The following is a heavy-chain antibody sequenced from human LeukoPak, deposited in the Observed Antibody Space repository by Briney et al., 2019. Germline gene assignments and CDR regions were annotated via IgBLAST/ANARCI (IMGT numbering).Heavy chain of an antibody. V-gene: IGHV4-59*01. CDR2: IYYSGST. D-gene: IGHD6-13*01. CDR1: GGSISGYY. CDR3: ARDGQQLGPGDYYYYYYMDV. Sequence: SETLSLTCTVSGGSISGYYWSWIRQPPGKGLEWIGYIYYSGSTNYNPSLKSRVTISVDTSKNQFSLKLSSVTAADTAVYYCARDGQQLGPGDYYYYYYMDVWGKGTTVTVSS. J-gene: IGHJ6*03.